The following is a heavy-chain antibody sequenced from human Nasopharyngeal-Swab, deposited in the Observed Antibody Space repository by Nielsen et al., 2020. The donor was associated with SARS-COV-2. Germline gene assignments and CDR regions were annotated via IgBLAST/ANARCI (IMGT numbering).Heavy chain of an antibody. CDR1: GFTFSSYA. CDR2: ISYDGSNK. V-gene: IGHV3-30-3*01. D-gene: IGHD3-16*02. Sequence: GGSLRLSCAASGFTFSSYAMHWVRQAPGKGLEWVAVISYDGSNKYYADSVKGRFTISRDNSKNTLYLQMNSLRAEDTAVYYCARDLYYDYVWGSYRYENYYYGMDVWGQGTTVTVSS. CDR3: ARDLYYDYVWGSYRYENYYYGMDV. J-gene: IGHJ6*02.